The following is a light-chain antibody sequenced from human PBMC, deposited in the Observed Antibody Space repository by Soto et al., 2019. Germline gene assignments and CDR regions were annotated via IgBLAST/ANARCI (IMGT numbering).Light chain of an antibody. Sequence: QSALTQPASVSGSPGQSITISCTGTSSDVGGYNYVSWYQQHPGKAPKLMIYEVSNRPSGVSNRFSASKSGNTASLTISVLQAEDEADYYCSSYTSSSTLVFGGGTKLTVL. CDR3: SSYTSSSTLV. CDR1: SSDVGGYNY. CDR2: EVS. J-gene: IGLJ2*01. V-gene: IGLV2-14*01.